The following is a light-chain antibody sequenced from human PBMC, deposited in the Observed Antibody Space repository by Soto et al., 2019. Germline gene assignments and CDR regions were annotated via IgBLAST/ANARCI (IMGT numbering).Light chain of an antibody. CDR1: QSVSSNY. CDR3: QQSPGT. Sequence: IVLTQSPDTLSLSPGERATLSCRASQSVSSNYLAWYQQKPGQAPRLVIYGAFTRATGIPDRFIGSGSGTDFSLTISRLEPEDFAVYYCQQSPGTFGQGTKVDIK. J-gene: IGKJ1*01. CDR2: GAF. V-gene: IGKV3-20*01.